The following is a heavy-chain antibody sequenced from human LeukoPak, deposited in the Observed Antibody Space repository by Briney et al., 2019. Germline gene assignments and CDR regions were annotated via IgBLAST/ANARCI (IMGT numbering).Heavy chain of an antibody. Sequence: PGGSLRLSCAASGFTFSNYNMNWVRQPPGKGLQWVSYISSSSNIIYYADSVKGRFTISRDNAKNSLFLQMNSLRAEDTAVYYCARDHSRDLLAEFDPWGQGTLVTVSS. CDR3: ARDHSRDLLAEFDP. V-gene: IGHV3-48*01. D-gene: IGHD2-21*01. CDR2: ISSSSNII. J-gene: IGHJ5*02. CDR1: GFTFSNYN.